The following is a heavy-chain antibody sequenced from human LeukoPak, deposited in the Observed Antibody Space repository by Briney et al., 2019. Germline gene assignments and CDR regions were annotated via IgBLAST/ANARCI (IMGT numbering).Heavy chain of an antibody. CDR1: GYTFTSYA. Sequence: ASVKVSCKASGYTFTSYAMHWVRQAPGQRLEWMGWINAGNGNTKYSQEFQGRVTITRDTSASTAYMELSSLRSEDMAVYYCAREDYGYCSGGSCGAEYFQHWGQGTLVTVSS. V-gene: IGHV1-3*03. D-gene: IGHD2-15*01. J-gene: IGHJ1*01. CDR2: INAGNGNT. CDR3: AREDYGYCSGGSCGAEYFQH.